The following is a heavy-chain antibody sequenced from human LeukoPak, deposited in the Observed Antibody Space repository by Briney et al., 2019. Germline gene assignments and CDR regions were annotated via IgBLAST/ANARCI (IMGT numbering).Heavy chain of an antibody. CDR2: ISSSSSYI. D-gene: IGHD3-3*01. J-gene: IGHJ4*02. CDR3: ARALDDFWSGFDY. V-gene: IGHV3-21*01. CDR1: GFTFSSYS. Sequence: GGSLRLSCAASGFTFSSYSMNWVRQAPGKGLEWVLSISSSSSYIYYADSVKGRFTISRDNAKNSLYLQMNSLRAEDTAVYYCARALDDFWSGFDYWGQGTLVTVSS.